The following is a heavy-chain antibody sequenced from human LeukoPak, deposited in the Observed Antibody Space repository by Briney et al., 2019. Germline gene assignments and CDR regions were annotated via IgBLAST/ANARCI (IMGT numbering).Heavy chain of an antibody. CDR3: TRVGYIDEGIDY. J-gene: IGHJ4*02. D-gene: IGHD5-24*01. Sequence: GGSLRLSCAASGFTFTTYCMNWVRQAPGKGLEWVANIKQDGSKKSYVDSVKGRFTISRDNAKNSLYLQMNSLRAEDTAIYYCTRVGYIDEGIDYWGQGTLVTVSS. CDR1: GFTFTTYC. CDR2: IKQDGSKK. V-gene: IGHV3-7*04.